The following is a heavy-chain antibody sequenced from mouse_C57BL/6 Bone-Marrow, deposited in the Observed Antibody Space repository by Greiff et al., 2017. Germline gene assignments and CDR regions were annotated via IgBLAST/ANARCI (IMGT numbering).Heavy chain of an antibody. Sequence: EVQVVESGGGLVQPGGSLKLSCAASGFTFSDYGMAWVRQAPRKGPEWVAFISNLAYSIYYADTVTGRFTIARENAKNTLYLEMSSLRSEDTAMYYCARHNYDYDVGYFDVWGTGTTVTVSS. CDR1: GFTFSDYG. CDR3: ARHNYDYDVGYFDV. CDR2: ISNLAYSI. J-gene: IGHJ1*03. D-gene: IGHD2-4*01. V-gene: IGHV5-15*01.